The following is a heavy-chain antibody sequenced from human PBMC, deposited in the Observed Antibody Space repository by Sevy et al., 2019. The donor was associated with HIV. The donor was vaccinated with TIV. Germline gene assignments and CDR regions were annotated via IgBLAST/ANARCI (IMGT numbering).Heavy chain of an antibody. V-gene: IGHV4-39*01. Sequence: SETLSLTCTVSGGSISSSSYYWGWIRQSPGKGLEWIGSIYYSGSRYYNPSLKSRVTISVDRSKNQFSLKLSSVTAAYTAAYYCARHAWAVAGTRIYWGQGTLVTVSS. D-gene: IGHD6-19*01. CDR1: GGSISSSSYY. J-gene: IGHJ4*02. CDR2: IYYSGSR. CDR3: ARHAWAVAGTRIY.